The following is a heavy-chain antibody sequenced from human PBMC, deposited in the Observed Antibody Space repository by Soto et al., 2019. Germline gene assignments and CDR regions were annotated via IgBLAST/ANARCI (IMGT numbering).Heavy chain of an antibody. CDR3: ARGQYGGKGY. Sequence: EVQLVESGGGLVQPGGSLRLSCAAPGFTFSSYWMNWVRQAPGKGLEWVANIKEDGSEKNYVDSVKGRFIISRDNAKESLFLQMNSLRAEDTAVYYCARGQYGGKGYWGQGTLVTVSS. J-gene: IGHJ4*02. V-gene: IGHV3-7*03. CDR1: GFTFSSYW. D-gene: IGHD2-15*01. CDR2: IKEDGSEK.